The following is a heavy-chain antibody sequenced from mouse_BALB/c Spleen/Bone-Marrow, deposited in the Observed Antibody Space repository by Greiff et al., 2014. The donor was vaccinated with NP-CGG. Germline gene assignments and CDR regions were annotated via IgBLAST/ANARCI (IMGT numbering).Heavy chain of an antibody. D-gene: IGHD4-1*01. J-gene: IGHJ4*01. CDR2: IDPANGNT. Sequence: EVQRMESGAELVKPGASVKLSCTASGFNIKDTYMHWVKQRPEQGLEWIGRIDPANGNTKYDPKFQGKATITADTSSNTAYLQLSSLTSEDTAVYYCARWEYYAMDYWGQGTSVTVSS. V-gene: IGHV14-3*02. CDR3: ARWEYYAMDY. CDR1: GFNIKDTY.